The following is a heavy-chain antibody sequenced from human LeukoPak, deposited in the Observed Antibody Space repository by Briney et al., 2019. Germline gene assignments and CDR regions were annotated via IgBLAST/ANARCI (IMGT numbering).Heavy chain of an antibody. CDR1: GGTFSTYA. D-gene: IGHD3-10*01. CDR3: AGYYGSGSYFRNYYYFYMDV. CDR2: IIPIFGTT. Sequence: GASVKVSCKASGGTFSTYAISWVRQAPGQGLEWMGGIIPIFGTTNYAQKFQGRVTITADKSTSTAYMELSSLRSDDTAVYYCAGYYGSGSYFRNYYYFYMDVWGKGTTVTVSS. V-gene: IGHV1-69*06. J-gene: IGHJ6*03.